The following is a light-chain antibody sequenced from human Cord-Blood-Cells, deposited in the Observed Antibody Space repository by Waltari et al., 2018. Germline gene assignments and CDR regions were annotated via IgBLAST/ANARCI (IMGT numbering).Light chain of an antibody. CDR1: QIVSSSY. J-gene: IGKJ2*03. Sequence: EIVLTQSPGTLSLSPGERATLSCRASQIVSSSYLAWYQQTPGQAPRLLIYGASSRATGIPDRFSGSGSGTDFTLTISRLEPEDFAVYYCQQYGSSPMYSFGQGTKLEIK. CDR2: GAS. CDR3: QQYGSSPMYS. V-gene: IGKV3-20*01.